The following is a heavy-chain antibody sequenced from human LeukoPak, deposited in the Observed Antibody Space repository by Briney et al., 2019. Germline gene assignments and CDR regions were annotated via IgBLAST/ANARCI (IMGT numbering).Heavy chain of an antibody. CDR2: ISGSGGST. V-gene: IGHV3-23*01. J-gene: IGHJ4*02. CDR3: AKAKGILTGYYNFDY. Sequence: GGSLRLSCAASGFTFSSYAMSWVRQAPGKGLEWVSAISGSGGSTYYADSVKGRFTISRDNSKNTLYLQMNSLRAEDTAVYYCAKAKGILTGYYNFDYWGQGTLVTVSS. CDR1: GFTFSSYA. D-gene: IGHD3-9*01.